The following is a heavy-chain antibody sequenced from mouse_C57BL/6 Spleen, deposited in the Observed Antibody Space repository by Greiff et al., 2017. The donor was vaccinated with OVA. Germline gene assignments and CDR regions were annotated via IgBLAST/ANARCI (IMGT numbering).Heavy chain of an antibody. CDR1: GFSLTSYG. D-gene: IGHD4-1*01. CDR2: IWSGGST. J-gene: IGHJ4*01. CDR3: ASPLTGYAMDY. Sequence: QVQLQQSGPGLVQPSQSLSITCTVSGFSLTSYGVHWVRQSPGKGLEWLGVIWSGGSTDYNAAFISRLSISKDNSKSQVFFKMNSLQADDTAIYFCASPLTGYAMDYWGQGTSVTVSS. V-gene: IGHV2-2*01.